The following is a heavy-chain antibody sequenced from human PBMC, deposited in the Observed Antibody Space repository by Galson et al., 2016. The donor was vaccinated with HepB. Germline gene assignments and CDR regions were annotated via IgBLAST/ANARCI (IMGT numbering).Heavy chain of an antibody. Sequence: SLRLSCAASGFTFSSYGMHWVRQAPGKGLEWVAVIWYDGSNKYYADSVKGRFTIFRDNSKNTLYLQMNSLRAEDTAVYYCARDGGGSSGCYLDYWGQGTLVTVSS. CDR1: GFTFSSYG. J-gene: IGHJ4*02. CDR3: ARDGGGSSGCYLDY. CDR2: IWYDGSNK. V-gene: IGHV3-33*01. D-gene: IGHD3-22*01.